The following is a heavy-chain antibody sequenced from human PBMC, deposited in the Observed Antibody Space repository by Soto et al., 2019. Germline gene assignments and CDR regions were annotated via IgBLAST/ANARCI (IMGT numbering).Heavy chain of an antibody. CDR1: GNTFTNYD. CDR3: ARGVKYGAYSRWFDP. J-gene: IGHJ5*02. Sequence: QVQLVQSGAEVKKPGVSVKVSCKASGNTFTNYDINWVRQATGQGLEYLGWMNPNSGDTAYVQKFQGRVTMTWDTSITTAYMELRSLRSEDTAVYFCARGVKYGAYSRWFDPWGQGTLVTVSS. V-gene: IGHV1-8*01. CDR2: MNPNSGDT. D-gene: IGHD4-17*01.